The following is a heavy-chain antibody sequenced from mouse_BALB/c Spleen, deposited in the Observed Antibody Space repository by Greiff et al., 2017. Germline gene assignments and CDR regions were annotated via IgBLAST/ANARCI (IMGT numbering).Heavy chain of an antibody. Sequence: EVKLQESGPGLVKPSQSLSLTCSVTGYSITSGYYWNWIRQFPGNKLEWMGYISYDGSNNYNPSLKNRISITRDTSKNQFFLKLNSVTTEDTATYYCARDLIYDGYYEGFAYWGQGTLVTVSA. CDR2: ISYDGSN. CDR1: GYSITSGYY. V-gene: IGHV3-6*02. CDR3: ARDLIYDGYYEGFAY. J-gene: IGHJ3*01. D-gene: IGHD2-3*01.